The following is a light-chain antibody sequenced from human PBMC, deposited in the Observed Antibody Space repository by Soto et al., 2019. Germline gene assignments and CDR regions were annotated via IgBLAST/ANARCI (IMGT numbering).Light chain of an antibody. CDR1: QRISTW. CDR2: DAS. V-gene: IGKV1-5*01. J-gene: IGKJ2*01. CDR3: QQYKSFMYT. Sequence: EIHMTQSPSTLSASVGDGVPTACLASQRISTWLAWYQQKPGKAPKLLISDASSLETGVPSRFNGTGSETEFTLAINGLQPDDFATYFCQQYKSFMYTFGQGTKVDIK.